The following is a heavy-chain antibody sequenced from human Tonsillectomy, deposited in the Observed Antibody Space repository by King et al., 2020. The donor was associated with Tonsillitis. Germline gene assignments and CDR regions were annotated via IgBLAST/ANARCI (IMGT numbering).Heavy chain of an antibody. Sequence: VQLVDSGGGLVNPGGSMRLSCAAFGVTFSSYSMNWVRQAPVKWLGWVSTISGSATYIYYADSVKGIFTISRDNAKNSLSLQMNSLSAEDTAVYYCAREEGEGFDYWGQGTLVAVSS. CDR2: ISGSATYI. CDR1: GVTFSSYS. CDR3: AREEGEGFDY. V-gene: IGHV3-21*01. J-gene: IGHJ4*02. D-gene: IGHD3-16*01.